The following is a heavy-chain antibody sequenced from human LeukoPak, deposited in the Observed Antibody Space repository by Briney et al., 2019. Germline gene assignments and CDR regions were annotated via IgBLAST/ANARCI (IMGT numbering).Heavy chain of an antibody. J-gene: IGHJ4*02. CDR3: ARENPSGYYNRPIDY. Sequence: SETLSLTCTVSGGSINNGDYYWSWIRQSPGKGLQWIGYIYYSGSTFYKPSLKSRVTMSVDTSKNQFSLKLSSVTAADTAIYYCARENPSGYYNRPIDYWGQGTLVTVSS. D-gene: IGHD3-22*01. CDR1: GGSINNGDYY. V-gene: IGHV4-30-4*02. CDR2: IYYSGST.